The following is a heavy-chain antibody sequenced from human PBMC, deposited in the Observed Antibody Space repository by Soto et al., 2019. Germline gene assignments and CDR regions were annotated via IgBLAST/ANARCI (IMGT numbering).Heavy chain of an antibody. D-gene: IGHD1-26*01. Sequence: QVPLVQSGAEVKKPGASVKVSCKASGSAFSNFDINWVRQATGQGLEWMGWMNPRGNTGYAQKFQGRVTVTRDISISTVYMELSSLKSEDTAMYYCARYEGGLAFTLWGQGTLVTISS. J-gene: IGHJ4*02. V-gene: IGHV1-8*01. CDR1: GSAFSNFD. CDR3: ARYEGGLAFTL. CDR2: MNPRGNT.